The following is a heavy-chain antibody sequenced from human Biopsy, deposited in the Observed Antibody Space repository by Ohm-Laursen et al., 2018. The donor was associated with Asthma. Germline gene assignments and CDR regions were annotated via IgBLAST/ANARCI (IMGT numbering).Heavy chain of an antibody. CDR3: ARDGTDMNEAMPKDY. Sequence: LRLSCAASGFTFSSYAMSWVRQAPGKGLEWVSSIRSSSSYIYYADSVKGRFTISRDNAKNSLYLQMNSLRAEDTAVYYCARDGTDMNEAMPKDYWGQGTLVTVSS. V-gene: IGHV3-21*01. J-gene: IGHJ4*02. D-gene: IGHD2-2*01. CDR2: IRSSSSYI. CDR1: GFTFSSYA.